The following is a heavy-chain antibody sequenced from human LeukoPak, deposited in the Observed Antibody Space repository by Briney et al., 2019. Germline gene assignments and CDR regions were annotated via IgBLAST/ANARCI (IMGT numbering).Heavy chain of an antibody. J-gene: IGHJ5*02. D-gene: IGHD6-13*01. CDR3: ARDDGLGSSEFDP. Sequence: GGSLRLSCAASGFTFSSYAMRWVRLAPGKGLEWVAYISYDVSNKYYAHSGKGRFTISRDNSKNTLYLQMNSLRAEDTAVYYCARDDGLGSSEFDPWGQGTLVTVSS. CDR1: GFTFSSYA. V-gene: IGHV3-30-3*01. CDR2: ISYDVSNK.